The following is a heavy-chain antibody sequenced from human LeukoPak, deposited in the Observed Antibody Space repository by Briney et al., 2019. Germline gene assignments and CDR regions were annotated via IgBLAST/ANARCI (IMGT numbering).Heavy chain of an antibody. D-gene: IGHD4-23*01. CDR3: AKGIQWELPIDY. V-gene: IGHV3-23*01. CDR2: ISRSGGGT. J-gene: IGHJ4*02. CDR1: GFTFSSYA. Sequence: PGGSLRLSCAASGFTFSSYAMTWVRQASGKGLEWVSAISRSGGGTYYADSVKGRFTISRDSSKNTLYLQMNSLRAEDTAVYYCAKGIQWELPIDYWGQGTLVTVSS.